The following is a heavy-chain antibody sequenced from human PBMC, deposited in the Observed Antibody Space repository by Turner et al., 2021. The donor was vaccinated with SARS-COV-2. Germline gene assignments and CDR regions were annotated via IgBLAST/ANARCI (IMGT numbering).Heavy chain of an antibody. J-gene: IGHJ3*02. CDR2: IFYDVSNK. Sequence: QVQLVVPGGGVVEPGRSLRRSCAASGFTFSSYGMHWVRRGPGKGLGWVTVIFYDVSNKYYADSVKGRFTITRDNSKNTLYLQMNSLSAEKTAEYYCARDHYYDSSGYTLDAFDIWGQGTMVTISS. CDR1: GFTFSSYG. CDR3: ARDHYYDSSGYTLDAFDI. D-gene: IGHD3-22*01. V-gene: IGHV3-33*08.